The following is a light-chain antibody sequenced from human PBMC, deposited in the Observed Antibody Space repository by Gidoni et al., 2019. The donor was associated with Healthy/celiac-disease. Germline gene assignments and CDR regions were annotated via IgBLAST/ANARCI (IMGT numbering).Light chain of an antibody. Sequence: EIVLTQTPGTLSLSPGERATLSCRASQSVSNSYVSWYQQKHAHAPRLLIAGASSRATGIPCRFSGRWSGTDFTLTSSRLYPEDAAVYYCQQYGSSLWTFGQGTKLEIK. CDR1: QSVSNSY. J-gene: IGKJ2*02. V-gene: IGKV3-20*01. CDR2: GAS. CDR3: QQYGSSLWT.